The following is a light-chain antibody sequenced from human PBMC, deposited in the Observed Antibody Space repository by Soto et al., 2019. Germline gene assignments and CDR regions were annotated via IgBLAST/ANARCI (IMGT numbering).Light chain of an antibody. V-gene: IGKV3D-15*01. J-gene: IGKJ1*01. Sequence: IMMTQSPATLSVSPGEGATLSCRASQSIENKLAWYHQRPGQPPRLLIYGASTRATGIPVRFSGSGSGTDFTLYISVLQSGDFGVYYCQQYRSWRTFGQGTTVEVK. CDR3: QQYRSWRT. CDR1: QSIENK. CDR2: GAS.